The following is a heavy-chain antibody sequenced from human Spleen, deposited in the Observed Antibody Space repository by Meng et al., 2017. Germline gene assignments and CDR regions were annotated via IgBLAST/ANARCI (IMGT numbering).Heavy chain of an antibody. CDR1: GYTFTNYY. V-gene: IGHV1-2*06. J-gene: IGHJ4*02. D-gene: IGHD1-26*01. CDR2: INPNSGDT. Sequence: QVQLVQSGAEVKKPGASVKVSCKASGYTFTNYYMHWVRQAPGQGPEWMGRINPNSGDTNYAQKFQGRVTMTRDTSISTAYMDLSRLRSDDTAVYYCAKEKGSGNYEDYWGQGTLVTVSS. CDR3: AKEKGSGNYEDY.